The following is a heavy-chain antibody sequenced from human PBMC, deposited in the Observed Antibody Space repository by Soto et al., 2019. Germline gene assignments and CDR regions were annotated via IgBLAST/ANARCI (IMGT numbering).Heavy chain of an antibody. D-gene: IGHD3-22*01. Sequence: QITLKESGPTLVKPTQTLTLTCTFSGFSLNTTGVGVGWIRQAPGKALEWLALIYWDDDKRYSPSLESRLTIAKDTSKNQVVLTMTNMDPVDTATYYCAHLKIVLHLDYWGQGAQVTVSS. J-gene: IGHJ4*02. V-gene: IGHV2-5*02. CDR1: GFSLNTTGVG. CDR3: AHLKIVLHLDY. CDR2: IYWDDDK.